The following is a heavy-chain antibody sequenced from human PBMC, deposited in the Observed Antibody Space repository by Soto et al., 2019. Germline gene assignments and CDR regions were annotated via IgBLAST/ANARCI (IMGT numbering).Heavy chain of an antibody. Sequence: QVQLVQSGAEVKKPGSSVKVSCKASGGTFSSYAISWVRQAPGQGLEWMGGIIPIFGTANYAQKFQGRVTFTADESTSTAYMELSSLRSEDTAVYYCARGPNWNYVDSWYFDLWGRGTLVTVSS. J-gene: IGHJ2*01. CDR3: ARGPNWNYVDSWYFDL. CDR1: GGTFSSYA. CDR2: IIPIFGTA. D-gene: IGHD1-7*01. V-gene: IGHV1-69*01.